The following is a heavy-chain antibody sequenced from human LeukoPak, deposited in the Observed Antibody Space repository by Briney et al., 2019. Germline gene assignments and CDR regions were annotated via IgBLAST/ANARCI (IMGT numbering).Heavy chain of an antibody. D-gene: IGHD2-2*02. CDR1: GYTLTGYY. J-gene: IGHJ4*02. CDR3: ARDAYCSSTSCYSY. CDR2: INPNSGGT. Sequence: GASVKVSCKASGYTLTGYYMHWVRQAPGQGLEWMGWINPNSGGTNYAQKFQGRVTMTRDTSISTAYMELSRLRSDDTAVYYCARDAYCSSTSCYSYWGQGTLVTVSS. V-gene: IGHV1-2*02.